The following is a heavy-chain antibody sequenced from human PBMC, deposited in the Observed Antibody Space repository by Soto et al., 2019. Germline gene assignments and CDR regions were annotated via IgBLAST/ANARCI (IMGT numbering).Heavy chain of an antibody. CDR1: GFSLSTSGVG. J-gene: IGHJ6*02. CDR2: IYWNDDK. V-gene: IGHV2-5*01. CDR3: AHSLYYYDLTGGMDV. Sequence: QITLKESGPTLVKPTQTLTLTCTFSGFSLSTSGVGVGWIRQPPGKALEWLALIYWNDDKRYSPSLKSRLTIPKDTSKNQVVPTMTNMDPADTATYYCAHSLYYYDLTGGMDVWGQGTTVTVSS. D-gene: IGHD3-22*01.